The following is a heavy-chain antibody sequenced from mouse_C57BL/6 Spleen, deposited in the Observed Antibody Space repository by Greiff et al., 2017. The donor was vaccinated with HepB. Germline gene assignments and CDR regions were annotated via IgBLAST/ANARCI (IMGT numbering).Heavy chain of an antibody. CDR3: ASEEDYGNPRFAY. V-gene: IGHV5-4*01. Sequence: EVQGVESGGGLVKPGGSLKLSCAASGFTFSSYAMSWVRQTPEKRLEWVATISDGGSYTYYPDNVKGRFTISRDNAKNNLYLQMSHLKSEDTAMYYCASEEDYGNPRFAYWGQGTLVTVSA. D-gene: IGHD2-1*01. CDR2: ISDGGSYT. J-gene: IGHJ3*01. CDR1: GFTFSSYA.